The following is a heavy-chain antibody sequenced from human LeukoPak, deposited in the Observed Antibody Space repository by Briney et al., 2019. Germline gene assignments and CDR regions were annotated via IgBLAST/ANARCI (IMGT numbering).Heavy chain of an antibody. D-gene: IGHD6-6*01. Sequence: PGGSLRLSCAASGFTFSNSGMSWVRQAPGKGLEWVSDISGSGGRTYYADSVRGRFTISRDNSKNTLYLQMNSLRAGDTAIYYCAKDEGRLSVAAPKDAFDIWGQGTMVTVSS. CDR3: AKDEGRLSVAAPKDAFDI. CDR1: GFTFSNSG. CDR2: ISGSGGRT. V-gene: IGHV3-23*01. J-gene: IGHJ3*02.